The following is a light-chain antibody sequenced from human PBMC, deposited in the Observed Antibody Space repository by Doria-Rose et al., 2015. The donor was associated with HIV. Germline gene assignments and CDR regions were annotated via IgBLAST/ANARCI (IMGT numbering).Light chain of an antibody. CDR3: QQYNSYSPYT. CDR2: KAS. Sequence: TQSPSTLSASVGDRVTITCRASQIIDNSLAWYQQKPGKAPNLLIYKASSLESGVPSRLSGSGSGREFTLTISSLQPDDFATYYCQQYNSYSPYTFGQGTKLEIK. CDR1: QIIDNS. J-gene: IGKJ2*01. V-gene: IGKV1-5*03.